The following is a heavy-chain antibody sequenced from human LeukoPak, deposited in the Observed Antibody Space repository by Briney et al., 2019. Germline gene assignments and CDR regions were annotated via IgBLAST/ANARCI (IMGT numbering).Heavy chain of an antibody. Sequence: GGSLRLSCAASGFTFSRYSMNWVRQAPGKGPQWVSYISSSSSAIHYADSVRGRFTISRDNAKNSLYLQMNSLRDEDTAVYYCARDGEMATNPYYFDYWGQGTLVTVSS. V-gene: IGHV3-48*02. CDR2: ISSSSSAI. D-gene: IGHD5-24*01. CDR1: GFTFSRYS. CDR3: ARDGEMATNPYYFDY. J-gene: IGHJ4*02.